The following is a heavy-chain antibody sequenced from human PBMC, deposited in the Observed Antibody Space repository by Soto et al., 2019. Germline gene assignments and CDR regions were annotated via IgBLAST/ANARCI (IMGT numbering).Heavy chain of an antibody. CDR2: INHSGST. CDR3: ARAASMVRGVIKYGMDV. Sequence: SETLSLTCAVYGGSFSGYYWSWIRQPPGKWLEWIGEINHSGSTNYNPSLKSRVTISVDTSKNQFSLKLSSVTAADTAVYYCARAASMVRGVIKYGMDVWGQGTTVTVSS. V-gene: IGHV4-34*01. D-gene: IGHD3-10*01. J-gene: IGHJ6*02. CDR1: GGSFSGYY.